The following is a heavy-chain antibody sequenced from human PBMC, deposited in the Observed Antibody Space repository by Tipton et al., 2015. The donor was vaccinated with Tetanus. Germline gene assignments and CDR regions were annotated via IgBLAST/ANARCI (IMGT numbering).Heavy chain of an antibody. Sequence: SLRLSCAASGFTFSSYSMNWVRQAPGKGLEWVSSISSSSSYIYYADSVKGRFTISRDNAKNSLYLQMNSLRAEDTAVYYCASDYDSSGYPGAWGQGTLVTVSS. V-gene: IGHV3-21*01. CDR1: GFTFSSYS. CDR2: ISSSSSYI. CDR3: ASDYDSSGYPGA. J-gene: IGHJ5*02. D-gene: IGHD3-22*01.